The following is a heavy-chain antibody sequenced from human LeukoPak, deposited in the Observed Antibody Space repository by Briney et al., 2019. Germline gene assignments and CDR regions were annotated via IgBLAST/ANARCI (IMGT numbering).Heavy chain of an antibody. J-gene: IGHJ2*01. CDR2: ISPNSGDT. V-gene: IGHV1-2*02. Sequence: VSVKVSCKASGYTFTGYLMHWVRQAPGQGLEWMGWISPNSGDTKYAQKFQGRVTMTRDTSISTPYMELSRLTSDDTAVYYCVRALSTVATWLYLWGRGTLVSVSS. CDR3: VRALSTVATWLYL. CDR1: GYTFTGYL. D-gene: IGHD4-17*01.